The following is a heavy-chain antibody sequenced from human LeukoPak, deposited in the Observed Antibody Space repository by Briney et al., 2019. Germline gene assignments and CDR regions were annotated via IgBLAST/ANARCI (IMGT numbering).Heavy chain of an antibody. J-gene: IGHJ3*02. Sequence: SETLSLTCTVSGGSISSSGYYWGWIRQPPGKGLEWIGSIYYSGSTNYNPSLKSRVTISVDTSKNQFSLKLSSVTAADTAVYYCARCLYSSGWYDAFDIWGQGTMVTVSS. D-gene: IGHD6-19*01. CDR2: IYYSGST. CDR3: ARCLYSSGWYDAFDI. V-gene: IGHV4-39*07. CDR1: GGSISSSGYY.